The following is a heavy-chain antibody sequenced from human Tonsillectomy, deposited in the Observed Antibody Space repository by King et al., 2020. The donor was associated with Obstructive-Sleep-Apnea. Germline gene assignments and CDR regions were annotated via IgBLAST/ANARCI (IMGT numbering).Heavy chain of an antibody. D-gene: IGHD5-18*01. J-gene: IGHJ4*02. CDR2: VDWNGASL. Sequence: VQLVQSGGDLVQPGRSLRLSCAASGFTFDEYAMHWVRQAPGKGLEWVSGVDWNGASLGYADSVRGRFTISRDNAKNSLYLQMNSLTTEDTAFYFCAKDKRDYTAGWIHYFDSGGQGPLVTVSS. V-gene: IGHV3-9*01. CDR3: AKDKRDYTAGWIHYFDS. CDR1: GFTFDEYA.